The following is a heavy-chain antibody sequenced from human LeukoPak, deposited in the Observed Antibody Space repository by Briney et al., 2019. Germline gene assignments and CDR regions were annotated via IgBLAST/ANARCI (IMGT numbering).Heavy chain of an antibody. CDR3: AASGNSWWEGFFHD. Sequence: PSETLSLTCTVSRASMSSFFWSWIRQPPGKGLEWIGHIHYSGTTKYNPSLTSRITLSMDTSKSQVSLRLTSVTAADTAMYYCAASGNSWWEGFFHDWGQGTLVSLSS. CDR2: IHYSGTT. J-gene: IGHJ1*01. CDR1: RASMSSFF. V-gene: IGHV4-59*03. D-gene: IGHD2-8*02.